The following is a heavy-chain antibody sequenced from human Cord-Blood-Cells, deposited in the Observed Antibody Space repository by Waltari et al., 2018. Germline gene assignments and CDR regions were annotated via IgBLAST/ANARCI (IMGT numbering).Heavy chain of an antibody. V-gene: IGHV1-2*02. J-gene: IGHJ4*02. CDR1: GDTITGHY. D-gene: IGHD6-13*01. CDR2: INPTSGGT. Sequence: QMQLVQTGAEVKNPGASVKVSCKASGDTITGHYMPWVRQAPGQGLEWMGWINPTSGGTNYAQKFQGRVTMNRDTSISTAYMELSRLRSDDTAVYYCASVTIAAAGTDWGQGTLVTVSS. CDR3: ASVTIAAAGTD.